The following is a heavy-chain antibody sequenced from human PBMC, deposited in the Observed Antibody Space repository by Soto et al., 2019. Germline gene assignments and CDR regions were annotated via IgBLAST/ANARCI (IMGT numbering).Heavy chain of an antibody. J-gene: IGHJ4*02. D-gene: IGHD3-10*02. V-gene: IGHV3-30-3*01. CDR3: ARESMVGDIDY. Sequence: PGGSLRLSCAASGFTFSSYAMHWVRQAPGKGLEWVAVISYDGSNKYYADSVKGRFTISRDNSKNTLYLQMNSLRAEDTAVYYCARESMVGDIDYWGQGTLVTVSS. CDR1: GFTFSSYA. CDR2: ISYDGSNK.